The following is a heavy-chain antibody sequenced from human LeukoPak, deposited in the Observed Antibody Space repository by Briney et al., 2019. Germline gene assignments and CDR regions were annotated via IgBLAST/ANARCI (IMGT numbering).Heavy chain of an antibody. CDR3: ARGDSGSHPDNWFDP. Sequence: ASVKVSCKAPGGTFNSYAISWVRQAPGQGLEWMGGIIPIFGTANYAQKFQGRVTITADESASTVYMELNSLRSEDTAVYHCARGDSGSHPDNWFDPWGQGTLVTVSS. CDR2: IIPIFGTA. V-gene: IGHV1-69*13. D-gene: IGHD1-26*01. J-gene: IGHJ5*02. CDR1: GGTFNSYA.